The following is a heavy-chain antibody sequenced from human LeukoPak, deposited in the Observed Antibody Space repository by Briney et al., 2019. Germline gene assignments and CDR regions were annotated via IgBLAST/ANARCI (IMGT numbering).Heavy chain of an antibody. CDR1: GGSISSGSYY. V-gene: IGHV4-61*02. D-gene: IGHD6-13*01. CDR3: AREFGSFFAGTRRLDY. J-gene: IGHJ4*02. Sequence: SETLSLTCTVSGGSISSGSYYWSWIRQPAGKGLEWIGRIYTSGSTNYNPSLKSRVTISVDTSKNQFSLQLNSVTPEDTAVYYCAREFGSFFAGTRRLDYWGQGTLVTVSS. CDR2: IYTSGST.